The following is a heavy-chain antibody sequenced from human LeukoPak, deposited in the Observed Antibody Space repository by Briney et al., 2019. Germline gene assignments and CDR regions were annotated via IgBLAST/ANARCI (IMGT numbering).Heavy chain of an antibody. CDR3: ARANPYYYDSSGYYDY. D-gene: IGHD3-22*01. Sequence: PSETLSLTCAVYGGSFSGYYWSWIRQPPGKGLEWIGEINHSGSTNYNPSLKSRVTISVDTSKNQFSLKLSSVTAADTAVYYCARANPYYYDSSGYYDYWGQGTLVTVSS. CDR1: GGSFSGYY. CDR2: INHSGST. J-gene: IGHJ4*02. V-gene: IGHV4-34*01.